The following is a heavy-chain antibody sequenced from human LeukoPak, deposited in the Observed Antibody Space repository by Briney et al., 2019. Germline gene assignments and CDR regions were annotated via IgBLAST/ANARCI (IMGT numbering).Heavy chain of an antibody. J-gene: IGHJ4*02. V-gene: IGHV3-7*01. CDR3: ARDSGGAGANGIDY. Sequence: GGSLRLSCAASGFIYSRYWMSWVRQAPGKGLEWVANIKQDGSEKYYVDSVKGRFTISRDNAKNSLYLQMNSLRAEDTAVYYCARDSGGAGANGIDYWGQGTLVTVSS. CDR1: GFIYSRYW. D-gene: IGHD3-10*01. CDR2: IKQDGSEK.